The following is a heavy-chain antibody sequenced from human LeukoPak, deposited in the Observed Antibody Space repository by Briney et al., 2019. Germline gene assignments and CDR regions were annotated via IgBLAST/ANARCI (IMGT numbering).Heavy chain of an antibody. CDR1: GFTFSSYS. D-gene: IGHD6-19*01. CDR3: AKEGGWYPTTPNLDY. J-gene: IGHJ4*02. Sequence: PGGSLRLSCAASGFTFSSYSMNWVRQAPGKGLEWVSAISGSGGSTYYADSVKGRFTISRDNSKNTLYLQMNSLRAEDTAVYYCAKEGGWYPTTPNLDYWGQGTLVTVSS. CDR2: ISGSGGST. V-gene: IGHV3-23*01.